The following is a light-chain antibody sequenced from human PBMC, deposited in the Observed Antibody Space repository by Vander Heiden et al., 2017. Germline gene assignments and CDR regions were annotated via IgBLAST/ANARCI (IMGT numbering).Light chain of an antibody. CDR2: WAT. CDR3: QQYYSTPYT. Sequence: DIVMTQSPDSLAVSLGERATFNCKSSQRLLYSSNNKNFLAWYQQKPGQPPKLLLFWATTPESGVPDPFSGHGSGEEFTLTISNLQAEDVAVYYCQQYYSTPYTFGQGTKLEIK. CDR1: QRLLYSSNNKNF. J-gene: IGKJ2*01. V-gene: IGKV4-1*01.